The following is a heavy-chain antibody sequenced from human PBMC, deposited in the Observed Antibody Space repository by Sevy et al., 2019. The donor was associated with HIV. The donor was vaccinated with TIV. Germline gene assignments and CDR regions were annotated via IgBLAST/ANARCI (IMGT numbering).Heavy chain of an antibody. CDR3: ASVRPCGGDCYYFVS. CDR2: IIPRVGLT. J-gene: IGHJ4*02. V-gene: IGHV1-69*10. Sequence: ASVKVSCKASGGSLSNYGMNWVRQAPGQGLEWTGGIIPRVGLTNYAQKFQDRVTITADESTNTVYIEVRRLTSEDTGVYYSASVRPCGGDCYYFVSWGQGTLVTVSS. CDR1: GGSLSNYG. D-gene: IGHD2-21*01.